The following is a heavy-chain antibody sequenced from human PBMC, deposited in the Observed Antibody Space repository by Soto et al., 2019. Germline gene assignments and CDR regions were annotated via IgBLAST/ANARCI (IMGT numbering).Heavy chain of an antibody. J-gene: IGHJ4*02. CDR1: GYSFTSYW. D-gene: IGHD2-8*02. CDR3: ARLKFDTVGYGTLVEYYFDY. V-gene: IGHV5-51*01. Sequence: GESLKISCKGSGYSFTSYWIGWVRQMPGKGLEWMGIIYPGDSDTRYSPSFQGQVTISADKSISTAYLQWSSLKASGTAMYYCARLKFDTVGYGTLVEYYFDYWGQGTLVTVSS. CDR2: IYPGDSDT.